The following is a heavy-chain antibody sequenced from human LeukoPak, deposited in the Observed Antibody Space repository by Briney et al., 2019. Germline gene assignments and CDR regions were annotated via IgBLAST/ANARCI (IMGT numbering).Heavy chain of an antibody. V-gene: IGHV3-23*01. CDR2: ISGSGGST. J-gene: IGHJ4*02. D-gene: IGHD6-13*01. CDR1: GFTFSSYA. Sequence: PGGSLRLSCAASGFTFSSYAMSWVRQAPGKGLEWVSAISGSGGSTYYADSVKGRFTISRDNSKNTLYLQMNSLRAEDTAVYYCAKGDRLTQQLVPTYFDYWGQGTLVTVSS. CDR3: AKGDRLTQQLVPTYFDY.